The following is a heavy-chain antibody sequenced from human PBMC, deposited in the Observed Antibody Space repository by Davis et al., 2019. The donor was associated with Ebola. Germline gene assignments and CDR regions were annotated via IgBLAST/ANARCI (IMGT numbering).Heavy chain of an antibody. V-gene: IGHV4-34*01. J-gene: IGHJ4*02. Sequence: SQTLSLTCAVYGGSFSGYYWSWIRQPPGKGLEWIGEINHRGSTNYNPSLKSRVTISVDTSKNQFSLKLSSVTAADTAVYYCARDEAAASAWGQGTLVTVSS. CDR2: INHRGST. CDR1: GGSFSGYY. CDR3: ARDEAAASA. D-gene: IGHD2-2*01.